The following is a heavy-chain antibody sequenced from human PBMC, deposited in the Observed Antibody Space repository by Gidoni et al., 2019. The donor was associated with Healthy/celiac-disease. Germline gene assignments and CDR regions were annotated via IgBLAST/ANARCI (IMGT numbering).Heavy chain of an antibody. Sequence: QVQLVESGGGVVQPGRSLRLSCAASGFTFRSYAMHWVRQDPGKGLEWVAVISYDGSNKYYADSVKGRFTISRENSKNTLYLQMNSLRAEDTAVYYCARALRRIAAAGNDYWGQGTLVTVS. CDR1: GFTFRSYA. CDR3: ARALRRIAAAGNDY. CDR2: ISYDGSNK. V-gene: IGHV3-30-3*01. D-gene: IGHD6-13*01. J-gene: IGHJ4*02.